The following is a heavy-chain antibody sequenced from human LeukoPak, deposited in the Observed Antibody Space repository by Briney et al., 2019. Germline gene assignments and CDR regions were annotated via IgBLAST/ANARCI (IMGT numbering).Heavy chain of an antibody. J-gene: IGHJ3*01. Sequence: GGSLRLSCAASGFTFNSYWMSWVRQAPGKGLEWVSGISYSSATIGYVDSVKGRFIISRDNAKNSLYLQMNSLRAEDTALYFCAKDRGGGSQLGDAFDVWGQGTMVSVSS. V-gene: IGHV3-9*01. CDR1: GFTFNSYW. CDR2: ISYSSATI. D-gene: IGHD2-15*01. CDR3: AKDRGGGSQLGDAFDV.